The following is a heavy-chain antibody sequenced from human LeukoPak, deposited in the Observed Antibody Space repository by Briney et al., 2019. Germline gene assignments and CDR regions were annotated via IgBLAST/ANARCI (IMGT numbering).Heavy chain of an antibody. V-gene: IGHV3-21*01. D-gene: IGHD3-3*01. CDR3: ASSGCCDIWSGTH. J-gene: IGHJ4*01. CDR2: ISGSSSYI. CDR1: GFTFSSYS. Sequence: PGGSLRLSCATSGFTFSSYSMNWVRQAPGKGLEWVSSISGSSSYIYYADSVKGRFTISRDNAKNSLYLQMNSLRAEDTAVYYCASSGCCDIWSGTHWGQGILVTVSS.